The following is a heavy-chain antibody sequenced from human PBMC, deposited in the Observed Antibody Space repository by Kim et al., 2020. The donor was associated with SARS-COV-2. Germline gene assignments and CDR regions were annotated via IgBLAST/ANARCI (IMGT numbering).Heavy chain of an antibody. V-gene: IGHV1-69*04. D-gene: IGHD6-13*01. CDR2: IIPILGIA. CDR1: GGTFSSYA. CDR3: ARDLAASSSWLDYYYYGMD. J-gene: IGHJ6*01. Sequence: SVKVSCKASGGTFSSYAISWVRQAPGQGLEWMGRIIPILGIANYAQKFQGRVTITADKSTSTAYMELSSLRSEVTAVYYCARDLAASSSWLDYYYYGMD.